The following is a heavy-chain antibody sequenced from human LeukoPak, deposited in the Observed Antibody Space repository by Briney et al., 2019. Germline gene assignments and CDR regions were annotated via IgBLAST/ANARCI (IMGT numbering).Heavy chain of an antibody. Sequence: ASVKVSCKASGYTFTGYYMHWVRQAPGQGLEWMGWIDPNSGTTNYAQKFQGRVTMTRDTSISTAYMELSRLTSDDTAVYYCAREEMATTSFDYWGQGTLVTVSS. CDR1: GYTFTGYY. CDR2: IDPNSGTT. V-gene: IGHV1-2*02. D-gene: IGHD5-24*01. CDR3: AREEMATTSFDY. J-gene: IGHJ4*02.